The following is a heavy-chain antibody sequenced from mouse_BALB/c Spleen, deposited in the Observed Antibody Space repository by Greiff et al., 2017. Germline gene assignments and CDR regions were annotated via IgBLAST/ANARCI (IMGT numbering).Heavy chain of an antibody. CDR1: GFTFSSYT. CDR3: TRVYGNYFDY. CDR2: ISSGGSYT. J-gene: IGHJ2*01. V-gene: IGHV5-6-4*01. D-gene: IGHD2-1*01. Sequence: EVKLQESGGGLVKPGGSLKLSCAASGFTFSSYTMSWVRQTPEKRLEWVATISSGGSYTYYPDSVKGRFTISRDNAKNTLYLQMSSLKSEDTAMYYCTRVYGNYFDYWGQGTTLTVSS.